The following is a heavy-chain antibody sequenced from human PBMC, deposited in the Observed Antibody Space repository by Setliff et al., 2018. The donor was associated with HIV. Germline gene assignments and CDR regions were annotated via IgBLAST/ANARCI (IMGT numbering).Heavy chain of an antibody. CDR2: ITASGGKT. V-gene: IGHV3-23*01. CDR3: AKSLLVAGNDY. CDR1: GITFSSYA. J-gene: IGHJ4*02. Sequence: GGSLRLSCAANGITFSSYAMTWVRQAPGKGLNWVSSITASGGKTYYADSMKGRFTISRDNSENTLYLQMSNLRVDDTAVYYCAKSLLVAGNDYWGQGTLVTVSS. D-gene: IGHD2-8*02.